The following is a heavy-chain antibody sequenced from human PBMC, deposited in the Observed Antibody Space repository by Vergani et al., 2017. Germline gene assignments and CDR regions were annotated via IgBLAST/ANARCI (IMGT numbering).Heavy chain of an antibody. Sequence: VQLVESGGGLVKPGGSLRLSCAASGFTFSDYYMSWIRQAPGKGLEWVSYISSSGSTIYYADSVKGRFTISRDNAKNSLYLQMNSLRAEDTAVYYCAKDAPGDIVVVVAAHFDYWGQGTLVTVSS. CDR2: ISSSGSTI. D-gene: IGHD2-15*01. V-gene: IGHV3-11*01. J-gene: IGHJ4*02. CDR1: GFTFSDYY. CDR3: AKDAPGDIVVVVAAHFDY.